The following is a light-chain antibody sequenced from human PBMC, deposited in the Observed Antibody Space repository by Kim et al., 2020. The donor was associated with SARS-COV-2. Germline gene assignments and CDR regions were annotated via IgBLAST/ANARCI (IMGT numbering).Light chain of an antibody. J-gene: IGKJ1*01. Sequence: EIVLTQSPGTLSLSPGERATLSCRASQSVSSDYVAWYQQKPGQAPRLLIHGASSRATGIPDRFSGSGSGTDSTLTISRLEPEDFAVYYCQQYGSSPVTFGQGTKVDIK. V-gene: IGKV3-20*01. CDR1: QSVSSDY. CDR3: QQYGSSPVT. CDR2: GAS.